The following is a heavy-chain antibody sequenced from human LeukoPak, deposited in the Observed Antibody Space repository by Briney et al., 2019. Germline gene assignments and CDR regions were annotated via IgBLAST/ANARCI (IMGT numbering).Heavy chain of an antibody. Sequence: SETLSLTCTVSGGSISSYYWSWIRQPPGGGLEWIGYIYYSGSTNYNPSLKRRVTISLDTSKSQFSLKLRSETAADTAVYYCARSGLDSRYYFGMDVWGQGTTVTVSS. CDR3: ARSGLDSRYYFGMDV. CDR2: IYYSGST. J-gene: IGHJ6*02. CDR1: GGSISSYY. D-gene: IGHD5-12*01. V-gene: IGHV4-59*01.